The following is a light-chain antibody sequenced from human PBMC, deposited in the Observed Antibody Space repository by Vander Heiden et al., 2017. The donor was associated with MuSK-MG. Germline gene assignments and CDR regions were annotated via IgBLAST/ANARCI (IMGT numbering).Light chain of an antibody. CDR2: WAS. V-gene: IGKV4-1*01. J-gene: IGKJ2*01. CDR3: QQDDSLPYT. Sequence: DIVMAQSPDSLTVSLGERATINCKSSQSVLYSSNNKNYLAWYQQKPGQPPKLLFYWASTRDSGVPDRFTGSGSGTDFTLTISSLQAEDVAVYYCQQDDSLPYTFGQGTKLEIK. CDR1: QSVLYSSNNKNY.